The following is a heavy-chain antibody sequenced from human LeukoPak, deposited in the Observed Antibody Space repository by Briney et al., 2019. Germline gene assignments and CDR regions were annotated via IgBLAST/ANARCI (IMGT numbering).Heavy chain of an antibody. CDR1: GFSFNNYA. Sequence: GGSLRLSCAASGFSFNNYAMVWVRQTPGKGLEWVSVISAGNDIVYADSVKGRFSISRDSSKNTLYLQMNSLRAEDTAVYYCARGKDDAFDIWGQGTMVTVSS. CDR2: ISAGNDI. CDR3: ARGKDDAFDI. V-gene: IGHV3-23*01. J-gene: IGHJ3*02.